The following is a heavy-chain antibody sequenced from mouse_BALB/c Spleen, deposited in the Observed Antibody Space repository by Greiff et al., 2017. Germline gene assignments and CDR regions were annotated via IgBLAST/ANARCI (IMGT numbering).Heavy chain of an antibody. D-gene: IGHD2-4*01. Sequence: EVQLQQSGTVLARPGASVKMSCKASGYTFTSYWMHWVKQRPGQGLEWIGAIYPGNSETSYNQKFKGKAKLTAVTSTSTAYMELSSLTNEDSAVYYCTRDYYDYDGFAYWGQGTLVTVSA. V-gene: IGHV1-5*01. CDR3: TRDYYDYDGFAY. J-gene: IGHJ3*01. CDR2: IYPGNSET. CDR1: GYTFTSYW.